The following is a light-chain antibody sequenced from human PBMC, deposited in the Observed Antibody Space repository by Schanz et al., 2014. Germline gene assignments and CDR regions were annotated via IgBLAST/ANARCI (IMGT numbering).Light chain of an antibody. J-gene: IGLJ3*02. CDR2: DVS. CDR3: AAWDDSLNGV. CDR1: FSDVGGYNF. V-gene: IGLV2-11*01. Sequence: QSVLTQPRSVSGSPGQSVTVSCTGTFSDVGGYNFVSWYQQHPGKAPKLMIYDVSKRPSGVSDRFSGSKSGNTASLTISGLQSEDEAHYYCAAWDDSLNGVFGGGTKLTVL.